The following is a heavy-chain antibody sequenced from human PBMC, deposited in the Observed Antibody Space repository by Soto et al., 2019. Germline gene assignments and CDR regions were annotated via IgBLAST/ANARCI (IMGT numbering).Heavy chain of an antibody. CDR2: ISGSGGIT. CDR3: AKYRTDTAMVSRIDY. Sequence: GSLRLSCAASGFNVSSYAMSWVRQAPGKGLEWVSGISGSGGITYYADSVKGRFNIARDNSKNTLYVQMNSRRAEDTSVYYCAKYRTDTAMVSRIDYWGQGTLVTVSS. CDR1: GFNVSSYA. J-gene: IGHJ4*02. D-gene: IGHD5-18*01. V-gene: IGHV3-23*01.